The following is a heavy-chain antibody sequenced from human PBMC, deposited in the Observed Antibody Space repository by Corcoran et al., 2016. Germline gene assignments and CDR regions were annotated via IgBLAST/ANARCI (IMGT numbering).Heavy chain of an antibody. J-gene: IGHJ4*02. CDR2: IYSGGSI. V-gene: IGHV3-53*01. D-gene: IGHD1-7*01. CDR1: GFTVSSNY. Sequence: EVQLVESGGGVIQPGGSLRLSCAASGFTVSSNYMSWVRQAPGKGLEWVAVIYSGGSIYYADSGKGRFTISRVNSKNTLYLQMNSLRAEDTAAYYCTNWNYGALDYWGQGTLVTVSS. CDR3: TNWNYGALDY.